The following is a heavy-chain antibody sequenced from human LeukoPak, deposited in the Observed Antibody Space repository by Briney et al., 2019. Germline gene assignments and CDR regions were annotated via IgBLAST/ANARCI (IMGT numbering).Heavy chain of an antibody. J-gene: IGHJ4*02. Sequence: GGSLRPSCAASGFTFGSYSMNWVRQAPGKGLEWVSSISSSSSYIYYADSVKGRFTISRDNAKNSLYLQMNSLRAEDTAVYYCARDLAVGCSSTSSSGGLGYWGQGTLVTVSS. D-gene: IGHD2-2*01. CDR3: ARDLAVGCSSTSSSGGLGY. CDR2: ISSSSSYI. V-gene: IGHV3-21*01. CDR1: GFTFGSYS.